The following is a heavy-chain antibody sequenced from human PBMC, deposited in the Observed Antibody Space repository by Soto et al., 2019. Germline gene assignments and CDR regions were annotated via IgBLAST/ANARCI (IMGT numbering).Heavy chain of an antibody. V-gene: IGHV3-30*18. Sequence: GGSLRLSCAASGFTFSSYGMHWVRQAPGKGLEWVAVISYDGSNKYYADSVKGRFTISRDNSKNTLYLQMNSLRAEDTAVYYCAKDLSDYILGGHVGAFDIWGQGTMVTVSS. CDR3: AKDLSDYILGGHVGAFDI. CDR1: GFTFSSYG. J-gene: IGHJ3*02. CDR2: ISYDGSNK. D-gene: IGHD3-16*01.